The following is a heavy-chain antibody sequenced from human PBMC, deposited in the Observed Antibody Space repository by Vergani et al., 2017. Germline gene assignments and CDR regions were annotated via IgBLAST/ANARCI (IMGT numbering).Heavy chain of an antibody. CDR1: GFTVSSNY. CDR3: AGDLVAGGGGASLDY. Sequence: EVQLVESGGGLVQPGGSLRLSCAASGFTVSSNYMSWVRQAPGKGLEWVSVIYSGGSTYYADSVKGRFTISRDNSKNTLYLQMNSLRAEDTAGYYCAGDLVAGGGGASLDYWGQGTLVTVSS. CDR2: IYSGGST. D-gene: IGHD5-12*01. V-gene: IGHV3-66*02. J-gene: IGHJ4*02.